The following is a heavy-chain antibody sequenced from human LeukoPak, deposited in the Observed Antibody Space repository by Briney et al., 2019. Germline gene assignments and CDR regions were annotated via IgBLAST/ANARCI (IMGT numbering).Heavy chain of an antibody. CDR2: ISSSSSYI. D-gene: IGHD3-22*01. CDR3: AKAPDYYDSSGYYHDAFDI. Sequence: GGSLRLSCAASGFTFSSYSMNWVRQAPGKGLEWVSSISSSSSYIYYADSVKGRFTISRDNSKNTLYLQMNNLRAEDTAVYYCAKAPDYYDSSGYYHDAFDIWGQGTMVTVSS. V-gene: IGHV3-21*04. CDR1: GFTFSSYS. J-gene: IGHJ3*02.